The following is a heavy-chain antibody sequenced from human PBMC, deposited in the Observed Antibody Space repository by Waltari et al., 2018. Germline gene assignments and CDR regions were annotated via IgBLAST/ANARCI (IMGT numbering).Heavy chain of an antibody. CDR2: ISGSGGST. V-gene: IGHV3-23*01. D-gene: IGHD3-22*01. J-gene: IGHJ6*02. Sequence: EVQLLESGGGLVQPGGSLRLSCAASGFTFSSYAMSWVRQAPGKGLEWVSAISGSGGSTYYADSVKGGFTISRDNSKNTLYLQMNSLRAEDTAVYYCAKCVSSGYYVYYYYGMDVWGQGTTVTVSS. CDR1: GFTFSSYA. CDR3: AKCVSSGYYVYYYYGMDV.